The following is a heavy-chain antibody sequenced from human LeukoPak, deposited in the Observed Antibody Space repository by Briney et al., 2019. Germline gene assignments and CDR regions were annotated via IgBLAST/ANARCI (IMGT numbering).Heavy chain of an antibody. CDR2: INHSGST. D-gene: IGHD3-16*02. V-gene: IGHV4-34*01. CDR1: GGSFSGYY. Sequence: PSETLSLTCAVYGGSFSGYYWSWIRQPPGKGLEWIGEINHSGSTNYNPPLKSRVTISVDTSKNQFSLKLSSVTAADTAVYYCARVRGGKYDYIWGSYRYLYYFDYWGQGTLVTVSS. CDR3: ARVRGGKYDYIWGSYRYLYYFDY. J-gene: IGHJ4*02.